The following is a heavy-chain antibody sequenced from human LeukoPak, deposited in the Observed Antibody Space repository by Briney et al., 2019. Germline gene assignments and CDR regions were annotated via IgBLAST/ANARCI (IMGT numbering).Heavy chain of an antibody. CDR3: ARRTTRVVVVKGGHYYDSSGYSRNAFDI. V-gene: IGHV4-39*01. CDR2: IYYSGST. D-gene: IGHD3-22*01. CDR1: GGSISSSSYY. Sequence: SETLSLTCTVSGGSISSSSYYWGWIRQPPGKGLEWIGRIYYSGSTYYNPSLKSRVTISVDTSKNQFSLKLSSVTAADTAVYYCARRTTRVVVVKGGHYYDSSGYSRNAFDIWGQGTMVTVSS. J-gene: IGHJ3*02.